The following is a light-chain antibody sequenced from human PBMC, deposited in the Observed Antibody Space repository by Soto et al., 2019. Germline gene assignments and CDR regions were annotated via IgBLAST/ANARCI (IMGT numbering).Light chain of an antibody. J-gene: IGKJ5*01. Sequence: EIVLTHSPFTLSLSPVERATLSFMASQSVRTYLAWYQVKPGQAPRLLIYDASSRASGVPARFSGSGSGTDFTLTISSLEPEDFALYYCQQSNSWPPINFGQGTRLEIK. V-gene: IGKV3-11*01. CDR1: QSVRTY. CDR3: QQSNSWPPIN. CDR2: DAS.